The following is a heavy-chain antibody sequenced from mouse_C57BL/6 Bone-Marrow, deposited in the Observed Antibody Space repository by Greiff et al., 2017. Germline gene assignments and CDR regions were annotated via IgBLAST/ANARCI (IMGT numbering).Heavy chain of an antibody. CDR3: AREITTVVAVDFDY. V-gene: IGHV1-80*01. CDR1: GYAFSSYW. Sequence: QVQLQQSGAELVKPGASVKISCKASGYAFSSYWMNWVKQRPGKGLEWIGQIYPGDGDTNYNGKFKGKATLTADTSSSTAYMPLSSLTSEDSAVYFCAREITTVVAVDFDYWGQGTTLTVSS. J-gene: IGHJ2*01. CDR2: IYPGDGDT. D-gene: IGHD1-1*01.